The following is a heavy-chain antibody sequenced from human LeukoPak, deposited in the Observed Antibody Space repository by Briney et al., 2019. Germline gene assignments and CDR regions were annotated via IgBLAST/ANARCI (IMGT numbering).Heavy chain of an antibody. J-gene: IGHJ4*02. Sequence: GASVKVSCKASGYTFTSYGISWVRQAPGQGLEWMGWISAYNGNTNYAQKLQGRVTMTTDTSTSTAYIELRSLRSDDTAVYYCARVYLSPKGIVATTSSFDYWGQGTLVTVSS. CDR1: GYTFTSYG. D-gene: IGHD5-12*01. V-gene: IGHV1-18*01. CDR3: ARVYLSPKGIVATTSSFDY. CDR2: ISAYNGNT.